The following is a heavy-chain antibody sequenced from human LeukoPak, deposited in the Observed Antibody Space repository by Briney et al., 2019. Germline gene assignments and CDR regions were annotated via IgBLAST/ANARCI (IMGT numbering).Heavy chain of an antibody. D-gene: IGHD3-3*01. CDR2: IRSKAYGGTT. CDR3: TRDYGLEWLLPNSGGPLEKRYYFDY. J-gene: IGHJ4*02. Sequence: GGSLRLSCTASGFTFGDYAMSWFRQAPGKGLEWVGFIRSKAYGGTTEYAASVKGRFTISRDDSKSIAYLQMNSLKTEDTAVYYCTRDYGLEWLLPNSGGPLEKRYYFDYWGQGTLVTVSS. V-gene: IGHV3-49*03. CDR1: GFTFGDYA.